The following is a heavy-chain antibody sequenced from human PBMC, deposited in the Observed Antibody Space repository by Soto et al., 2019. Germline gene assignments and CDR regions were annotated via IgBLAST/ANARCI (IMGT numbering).Heavy chain of an antibody. CDR1: GFTFGTSA. CDR2: IVVGSGST. V-gene: IGHV1-58*02. CDR3: AADIAPTDPYKWVHP. Sequence: QRQLVQSGHEMKKPGTSGKVSCKASGFTFGTSAIQGVRQTRGHRLEWIGWIVVGSGSTDYAQEFQERVTITRDMSTGTAFMELSSLTSEDTALSYCAADIAPTDPYKWVHPWGQGTQVIVSS. D-gene: IGHD6-13*01. J-gene: IGHJ5*02.